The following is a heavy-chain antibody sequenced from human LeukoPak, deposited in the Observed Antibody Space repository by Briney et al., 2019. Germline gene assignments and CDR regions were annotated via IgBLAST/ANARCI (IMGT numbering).Heavy chain of an antibody. Sequence: GGSLRLSCAASGFTFKIFAMTSLRQSPGKGLDFFSSLSGAGLRTYYADSVKGRFTISRDNSKNTLYLHMNSLTGDDTAVYYCAKDRYGDYEYYFDYWGQGTLVTVSS. D-gene: IGHD5-12*01. V-gene: IGHV3-23*01. CDR1: GFTFKIFA. CDR2: LSGAGLRT. J-gene: IGHJ4*02. CDR3: AKDRYGDYEYYFDY.